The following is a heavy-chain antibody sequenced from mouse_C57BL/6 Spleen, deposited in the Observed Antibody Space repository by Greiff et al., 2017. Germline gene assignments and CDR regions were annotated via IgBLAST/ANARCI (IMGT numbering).Heavy chain of an antibody. V-gene: IGHV14-4*01. CDR3: TTSNDCDGRGFAY. CDR1: GFNIKDDY. Sequence: EVQLQQSGAELVRPGASVKLSCTASGFNIKDDYMHWVKQRPEQGLEWIGWIDPENGDTEYASKFQGKATITADTSSNTAYLQLSSLTSEDTAVYYCTTSNDCDGRGFAYWGQGTLVTVSA. J-gene: IGHJ3*01. D-gene: IGHD2-4*01. CDR2: IDPENGDT.